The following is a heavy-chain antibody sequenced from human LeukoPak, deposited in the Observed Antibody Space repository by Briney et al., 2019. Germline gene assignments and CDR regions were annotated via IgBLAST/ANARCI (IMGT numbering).Heavy chain of an antibody. CDR3: ARVVGGAGDAFDI. D-gene: IGHD1-26*01. CDR2: IYYSGIT. Sequence: SETLSLTCTVSGGSISSLYWSWIRQPPGKGLEWIGYIYYSGITNYNPSLKSQVTISVDTSKNQSSLNLSSVTAADTAVYFCARVVGGAGDAFDIWGQGTMVTVSS. J-gene: IGHJ3*02. V-gene: IGHV4-59*11. CDR1: GGSISSLY.